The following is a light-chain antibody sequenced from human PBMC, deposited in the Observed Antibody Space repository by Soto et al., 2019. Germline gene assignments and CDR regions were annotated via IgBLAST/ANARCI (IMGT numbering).Light chain of an antibody. V-gene: IGKV1-39*01. J-gene: IGKJ5*01. CDR3: QQYENLPT. Sequence: DIQMTQSPASLSASVGDRVTITCRASHNINNYLSWYQQKPGKAPKLLIYAASTLQSGVASRFSGSGSATGFTLTINSLQPEDFATYYCQQYENLPTFGQGTRLEIK. CDR2: AAS. CDR1: HNINNY.